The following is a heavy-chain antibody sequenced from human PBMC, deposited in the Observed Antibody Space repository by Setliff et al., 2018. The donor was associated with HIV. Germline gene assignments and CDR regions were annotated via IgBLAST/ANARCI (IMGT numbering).Heavy chain of an antibody. V-gene: IGHV1-46*01. CDR3: ARVQTVIPPSFDH. CDR1: GYAFTYYY. J-gene: IGHJ4*02. D-gene: IGHD3-16*02. CDR2: LNPNGGST. Sequence: ASVKVSCKTSGYAFTYYYIHWVRLAPGQGLEWLGTLNPNGGSTTYAQKFQGRVTMTRDTSTSTVYMELRSLRSEDTAVYYCARVQTVIPPSFDHWGQGTLVTVSS.